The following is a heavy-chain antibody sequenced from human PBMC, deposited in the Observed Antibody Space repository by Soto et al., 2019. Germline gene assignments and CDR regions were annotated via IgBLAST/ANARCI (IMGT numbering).Heavy chain of an antibody. D-gene: IGHD6-19*01. CDR3: ARLRAIYTSGWYVEENWFDP. Sequence: ASMKVSCKASGYTFNSYGISWVRQAPGKGLEWKGRISAYNGNKNNAQKLQGRVTMTTDTSTSTAYLELRSLRSDDTAVYYCARLRAIYTSGWYVEENWFDPWGQGTLVTVSS. J-gene: IGHJ5*02. CDR2: ISAYNGNK. CDR1: GYTFNSYG. V-gene: IGHV1-18*01.